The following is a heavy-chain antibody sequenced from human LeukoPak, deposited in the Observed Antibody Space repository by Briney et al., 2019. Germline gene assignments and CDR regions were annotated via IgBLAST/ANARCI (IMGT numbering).Heavy chain of an antibody. V-gene: IGHV1-46*01. Sequence: ASVKVSCKASGYTFTSYYMHWVRQAPGQGLEWMGIINPSGGSTSYAQKFQGRVTITADESTSTAYMELSSLRSEDTAVYYCARQFNNNYFDYWGQGTLVTVSS. CDR2: INPSGGST. D-gene: IGHD1-14*01. J-gene: IGHJ4*02. CDR3: ARQFNNNYFDY. CDR1: GYTFTSYY.